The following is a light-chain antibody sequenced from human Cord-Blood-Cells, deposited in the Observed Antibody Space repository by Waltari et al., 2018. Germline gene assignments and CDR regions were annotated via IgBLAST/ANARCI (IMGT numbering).Light chain of an antibody. V-gene: IGLV1-40*01. CDR2: GNS. Sequence: QSVLTQPPSVSGAPGQRVTISCTGSSSNIGAGYDVPWYQQLPGTAPKLLIYGNSNRPSGVPDRFSGSKSGTSASLAMTGLQAEDEADYYCQSYDSSLSGVFGGGTKLTVL. J-gene: IGLJ3*02. CDR3: QSYDSSLSGV. CDR1: SSNIGAGYD.